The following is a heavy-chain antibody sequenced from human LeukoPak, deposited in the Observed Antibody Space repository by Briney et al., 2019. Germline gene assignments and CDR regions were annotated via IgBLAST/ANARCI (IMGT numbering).Heavy chain of an antibody. D-gene: IGHD6-13*01. J-gene: IGHJ4*02. CDR3: AKDRETTASGTFDY. CDR1: GFTFSNYG. Sequence: QPGGSLRLSCAASGFTFSNYGMHYVRHAPGKGLESIAVISEDGRNKNFADSVKGRFTISRDNSHNTLSLQMNSLKPEDTGVYYCAKDRETTASGTFDYWGQGTLVTVSS. CDR2: ISEDGRNK. V-gene: IGHV3-30*18.